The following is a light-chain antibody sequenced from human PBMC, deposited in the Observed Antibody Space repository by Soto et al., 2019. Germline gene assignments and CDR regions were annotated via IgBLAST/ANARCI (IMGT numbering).Light chain of an antibody. J-gene: IGLJ1*01. V-gene: IGLV2-23*02. CDR2: EVT. Sequence: QSVLTQSASVSGSPRQSITISCTGTNSDVGSYNLVSWFQQHPGKAPKLVIYEVTKRPSGVSDRFSGSKSGNTASLTISGLQAEDEADYYCFSYAGDSVYVFGTGTKVTVL. CDR1: NSDVGSYNL. CDR3: FSYAGDSVYV.